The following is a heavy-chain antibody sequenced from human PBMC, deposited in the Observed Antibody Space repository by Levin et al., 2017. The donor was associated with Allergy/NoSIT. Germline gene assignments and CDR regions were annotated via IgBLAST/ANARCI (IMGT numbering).Heavy chain of an antibody. CDR3: AKGYDYVKPYYFDY. Sequence: GGSLRLSCAASGFTFSSYGMHWVRQAPGKGLEWVAVISYDGSNKYYADSVKGRFTISRDNSKNTLYLQMNSLRAEDTAVYYCAKGYDYVKPYYFDYWGQGTLVTVSS. V-gene: IGHV3-30*18. CDR1: GFTFSSYG. CDR2: ISYDGSNK. J-gene: IGHJ4*02. D-gene: IGHD3-16*01.